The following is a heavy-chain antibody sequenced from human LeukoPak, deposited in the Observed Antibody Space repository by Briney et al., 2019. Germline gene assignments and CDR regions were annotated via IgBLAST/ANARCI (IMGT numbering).Heavy chain of an antibody. CDR2: ISSSSSYI. CDR3: ARALGDYVWGSYRTAEYFQH. CDR1: GFTFSSYS. V-gene: IGHV3-21*01. Sequence: GGSLRLSCAASGFTFSSYSMNWVRQAPGKGLEWVSSISSSSSYIYYADSVKGRFTISRDNAKDSLYLQMNSLRAEDTAVYYCARALGDYVWGSYRTAEYFQHWGQGTLVTVSS. D-gene: IGHD3-16*02. J-gene: IGHJ1*01.